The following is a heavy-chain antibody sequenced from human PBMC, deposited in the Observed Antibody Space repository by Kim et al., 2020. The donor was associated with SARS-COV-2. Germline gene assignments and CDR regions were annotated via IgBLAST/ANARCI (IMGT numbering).Heavy chain of an antibody. V-gene: IGHV3-7*01. Sequence: GGSLRLSCAASGFTFSSYWMSWVRQAPGKGLEWVTNIKQDGSEKYYVDSVKGRFTISRDNAKNSLYLQMNSLRAEDTAVYYCARVKYDFWSGYYTYYYMDVWGKGTTVTVSS. CDR1: GFTFSSYW. CDR2: IKQDGSEK. CDR3: ARVKYDFWSGYYTYYYMDV. D-gene: IGHD3-3*01. J-gene: IGHJ6*03.